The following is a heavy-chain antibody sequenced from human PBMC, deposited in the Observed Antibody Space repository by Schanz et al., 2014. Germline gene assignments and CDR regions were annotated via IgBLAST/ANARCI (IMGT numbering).Heavy chain of an antibody. Sequence: EGQLAESGGGLVQPGGSLRLSCAVSGFTVSSNHMSWVRQAPGRGLEWVLGISGSGGTTHYADSVEGRFTISRVNSKNTLYLQMNSLSADDTAVFYCAKGLYYDNTGGGFDYWGQGTLVTVSS. CDR1: GFTVSSNH. CDR2: ISGSGGTT. D-gene: IGHD3-16*01. V-gene: IGHV3-23*04. CDR3: AKGLYYDNTGGGFDY. J-gene: IGHJ4*02.